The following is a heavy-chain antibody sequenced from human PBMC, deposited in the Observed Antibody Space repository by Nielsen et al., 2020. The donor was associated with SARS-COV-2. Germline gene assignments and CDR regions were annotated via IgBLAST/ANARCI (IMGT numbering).Heavy chain of an antibody. Sequence: ASVKVSCKASGYTFTGYYMHWVRQAPGQGLEWMGRINPNSGGTNYAQKFQGRVTMTRDTSISTAYVELSRLRSDDTAVYYCARILVWLDYYDSSGYPDYWGQGTLVTVSS. J-gene: IGHJ4*02. CDR3: ARILVWLDYYDSSGYPDY. CDR1: GYTFTGYY. CDR2: INPNSGGT. V-gene: IGHV1-2*06. D-gene: IGHD3-22*01.